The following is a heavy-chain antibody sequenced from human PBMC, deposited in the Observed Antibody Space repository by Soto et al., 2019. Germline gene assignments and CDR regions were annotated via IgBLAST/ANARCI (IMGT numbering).Heavy chain of an antibody. J-gene: IGHJ5*02. CDR1: GYTFTSYD. V-gene: IGHV1-8*01. CDR2: MNPNSGNT. D-gene: IGHD6-13*01. CDR3: ARARGSSSRFSPYRWFDP. Sequence: ASVKVSCKASGYTFTSYDINWVRQATGQGLEWMGWMNPNSGNTGYAQKFQGRVTMTRNTSISTAYMELSSLRSEDTAVYYCARARGSSSRFSPYRWFDPWGQGTLVTVSS.